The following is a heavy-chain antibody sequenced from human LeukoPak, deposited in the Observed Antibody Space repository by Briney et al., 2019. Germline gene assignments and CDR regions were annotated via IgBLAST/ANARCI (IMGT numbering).Heavy chain of an antibody. CDR3: AELGITMIGGV. CDR2: ISSSGSTI. Sequence: GGSLRLSCAASGFSFSSHWMHWVRQAPGKGLEWVSYISSSGSTIYYADSVKGRFTISRDNAKNSLYLQMNSLRAEDTAVYYCAELGITMIGGVWGKGTTVTISS. V-gene: IGHV3-48*04. CDR1: GFSFSSHW. J-gene: IGHJ6*04. D-gene: IGHD3-10*02.